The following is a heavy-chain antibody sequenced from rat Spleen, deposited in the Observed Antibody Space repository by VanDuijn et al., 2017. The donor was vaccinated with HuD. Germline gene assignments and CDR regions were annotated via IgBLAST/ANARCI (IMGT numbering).Heavy chain of an antibody. CDR2: ISPDGGST. CDR3: ARGLLHPYYFDY. J-gene: IGHJ2*01. CDR1: GFTFSSYW. Sequence: EVQLVESGGGLVQTGRSLKLSCVASGFTFSSYWMFWIRQAPGEGLEWLSSISPDGGSTYYPDSMKGRFTISRDNAKSTLYLQMDSLRSEDTATYYCARGLLHPYYFDYWGQGVMVTVSS. V-gene: IGHV5-58*01. D-gene: IGHD1-1*01.